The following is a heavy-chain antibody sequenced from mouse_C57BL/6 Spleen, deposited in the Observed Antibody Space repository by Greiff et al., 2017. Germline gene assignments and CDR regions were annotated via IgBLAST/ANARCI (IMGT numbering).Heavy chain of an antibody. CDR2: IYPGSGNT. V-gene: IGHV1-76*01. Sequence: VQLQQSGAELVRPGASVKLSCKASGYTFTDYYINWVKQRPGQGLEWIARIYPGSGNTYYNEKFKGKATLTAEESSSTAYMQISSLTSEDSAVYFCAREGLREAFDYWGQGTTLTVSS. J-gene: IGHJ2*01. CDR1: GYTFTDYY. CDR3: AREGLREAFDY. D-gene: IGHD2-2*01.